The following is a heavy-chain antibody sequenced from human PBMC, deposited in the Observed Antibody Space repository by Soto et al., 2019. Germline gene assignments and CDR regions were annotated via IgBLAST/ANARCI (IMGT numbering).Heavy chain of an antibody. CDR3: ANGGTYYYASRGYYGAFDF. V-gene: IGHV3-23*01. CDR1: GFTFSSYA. Sequence: PGESLRLSCAASGFTFSSYAMSWVRQAPGKGLEWVSAISGSGGSTYYADSVKGRFTISRDNSKNTLYLQMNSLRAEDTAVYYCANGGTYYYASRGYYGAFDFWGQGTMVTVSS. J-gene: IGHJ3*01. D-gene: IGHD3-22*01. CDR2: ISGSGGST.